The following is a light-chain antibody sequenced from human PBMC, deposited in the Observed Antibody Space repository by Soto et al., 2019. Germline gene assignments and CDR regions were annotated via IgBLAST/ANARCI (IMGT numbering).Light chain of an antibody. CDR3: SSFAGSNDSV. CDR2: EVN. Sequence: QSALTQPPSASGSPGQSVTISCTGTSSDVGGYNYVSWYQQHPGRAPKLMIYEVNKRPSGVPDRFSGSKSGNTASLTVSGLQAEDEAYYYFSSFAGSNDSVFGTGTKVTVL. J-gene: IGLJ1*01. V-gene: IGLV2-8*01. CDR1: SSDVGGYNY.